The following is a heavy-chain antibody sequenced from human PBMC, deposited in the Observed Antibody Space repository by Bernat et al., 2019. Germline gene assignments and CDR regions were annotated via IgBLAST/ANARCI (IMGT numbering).Heavy chain of an antibody. CDR1: GFTFNKAW. CDR2: MKRKTDGGTT. V-gene: IGHV3-15*01. J-gene: IGHJ4*02. D-gene: IGHD6-6*01. Sequence: VESGGGLVKPGGSLRLSCAASGFTFNKAWMSWVRQDPGKGLEWVGRMKRKTDGGTTDYASTVKGRFTISRDDSKDTLYLQMNSLKTEDTAVYYCTSGYSSSPGRKNYFDYWGQGTLVPVSS. CDR3: TSGYSSSPGRKNYFDY.